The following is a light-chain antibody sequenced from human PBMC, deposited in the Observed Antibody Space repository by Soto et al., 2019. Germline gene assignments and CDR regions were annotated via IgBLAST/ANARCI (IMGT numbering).Light chain of an antibody. Sequence: DIQMTQSPSSLSASVGDRVTITCQASQDINNYLNWYQQKPGKAPKLLIYDASNLETGVPSRFIGSGSGTDFTFTISSLQPEDIATYYCQQYDNLPPTWTFGQGTKVEIE. CDR3: QQYDNLPPTWT. CDR2: DAS. J-gene: IGKJ1*01. V-gene: IGKV1-33*01. CDR1: QDINNY.